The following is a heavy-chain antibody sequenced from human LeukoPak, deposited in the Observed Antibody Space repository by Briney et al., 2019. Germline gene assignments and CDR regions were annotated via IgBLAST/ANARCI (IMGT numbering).Heavy chain of an antibody. D-gene: IGHD4-11*01. J-gene: IGHJ5*02. CDR2: TSSDGTAK. CDR1: GFDFSGYG. CDR3: AKAGRNYHNWLDP. V-gene: IGHV3-30*18. Sequence: GGSLRLSCAASGFDFSGYGMHWVRQAPGKGRGWVAITSSDGTAKFYTDSVEGRFTVSRDNSKNMLYLQMSTLRAEDTAVYYCAKAGRNYHNWLDPWGQGTLVTVSS.